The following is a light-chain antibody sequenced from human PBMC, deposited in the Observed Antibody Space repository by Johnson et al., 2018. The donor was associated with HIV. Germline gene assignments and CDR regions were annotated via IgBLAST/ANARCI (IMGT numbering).Light chain of an antibody. J-gene: IGLJ1*01. CDR1: SSNIGNNY. Sequence: QSVLTQAPSVSAAPGQKVTISCSGGSSNIGNNYVSWYQQLPRAAPKLLIYENSKRPSGIPDRFSGSKSGTSATLDITGLQTGDEADYYCGTWDKSLNTGAVFGTGTKVTVL. V-gene: IGLV1-51*02. CDR3: GTWDKSLNTGAV. CDR2: ENS.